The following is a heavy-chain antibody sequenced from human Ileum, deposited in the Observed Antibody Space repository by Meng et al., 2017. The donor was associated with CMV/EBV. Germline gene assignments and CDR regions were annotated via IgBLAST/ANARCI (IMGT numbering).Heavy chain of an antibody. J-gene: IGHJ4*02. CDR1: GYSFISYG. V-gene: IGHV7-4-1*02. CDR3: TRGAGAHTAKFDF. D-gene: IGHD5-18*01. CDR2: IDTNTGNP. Sequence: CKTSGYSFISYGINWVREAPGQRREWMGWIDTNTGNPAYAQDFTGRFVFSLDTSVSTAYLQISSLRAEDTAVYYCTRGAGAHTAKFDFWGRGTLVTVSS.